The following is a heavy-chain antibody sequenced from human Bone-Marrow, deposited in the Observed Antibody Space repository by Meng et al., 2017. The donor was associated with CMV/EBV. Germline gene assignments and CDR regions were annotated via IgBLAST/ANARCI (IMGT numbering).Heavy chain of an antibody. V-gene: IGHV4-39*01. CDR1: GGSIRSSSYY. J-gene: IGHJ6*02. CDR3: ARQRGEYCSSTSCPEDPYYYYGMDV. CDR2: IYYSGST. D-gene: IGHD2-2*01. Sequence: GSLRLSCTVSGGSIRSSSYYWGWIRQPPGKGLEWIGSIYYSGSTYYNPSLKSRVTISVDTSKNQFSLKLSSVTAADTAVYYCARQRGEYCSSTSCPEDPYYYYGMDVWGQGTTVTVSS.